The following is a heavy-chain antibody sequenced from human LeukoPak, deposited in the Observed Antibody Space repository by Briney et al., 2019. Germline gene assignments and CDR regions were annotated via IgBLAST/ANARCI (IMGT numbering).Heavy chain of an antibody. D-gene: IGHD1-26*01. CDR2: IYYTGST. CDR3: ASSHQYSGYWFDP. CDR1: GGSISSYY. J-gene: IGHJ5*02. V-gene: IGHV4-59*08. Sequence: SETLSLTCTVSGGSISSYYWSWIRQPPGRGLEWIAYIYYTGSTNYNPSLKSRVTISADTSKNQFSLKLSSVTAADTAVYYCASSHQYSGYWFDPWGQGTLVTVSS.